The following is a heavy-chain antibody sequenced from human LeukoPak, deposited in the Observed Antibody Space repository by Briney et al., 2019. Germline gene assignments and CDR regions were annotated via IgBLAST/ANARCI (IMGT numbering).Heavy chain of an antibody. D-gene: IGHD5-18*01. CDR3: AREDSATVAY. CDR1: GYTFSTYG. J-gene: IGHJ4*02. Sequence: GASVTVSCTASGYTFSTYGITWVRHAPGQGLEWMVWISANTDNTNYAQRLQGRVTMTTDTPTSTAYMELRSLRSDDMAVYYCAREDSATVAYWSQGCLVTASS. CDR2: ISANTDNT. V-gene: IGHV1-18*03.